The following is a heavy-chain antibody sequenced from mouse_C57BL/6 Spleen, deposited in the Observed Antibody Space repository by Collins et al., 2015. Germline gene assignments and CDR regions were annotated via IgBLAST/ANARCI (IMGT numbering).Heavy chain of an antibody. D-gene: IGHD1-1*01. J-gene: IGHJ1*03. CDR3: ARKNYGSRDYWYFDV. Sequence: QVQLQQPGAELVKPGASVKMSCKASGYTFNSYWIIWVKQRPGRGLEWIGDIYPGSGSTNYNEKFKSKATLTVDTSSSTAYMQLSGLTSEDSAVYYCARKNYGSRDYWYFDVWGTGTTVTVSS. V-gene: IGHV1-55*01. CDR1: GYTFNSYW. CDR2: IYPGSGST.